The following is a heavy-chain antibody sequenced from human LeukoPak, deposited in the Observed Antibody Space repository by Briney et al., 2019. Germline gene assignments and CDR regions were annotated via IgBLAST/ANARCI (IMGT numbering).Heavy chain of an antibody. CDR3: ARDRNRSSSHYYDSSGQFDY. Sequence: SETLSLTCTVSGGSISSSYYWGWIRQPPGKGLEWIGSIYYSGSTYYNPSLKSRVTISVDTSKNQFSLKLSSVTAADTAVYYCARDRNRSSSHYYDSSGQFDYWGQGTLVTVSS. J-gene: IGHJ4*02. CDR1: GGSISSSYY. D-gene: IGHD3-22*01. V-gene: IGHV4-39*07. CDR2: IYYSGST.